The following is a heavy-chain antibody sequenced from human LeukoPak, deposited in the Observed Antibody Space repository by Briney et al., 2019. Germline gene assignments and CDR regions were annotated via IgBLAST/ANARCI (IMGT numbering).Heavy chain of an antibody. CDR1: GSIFTSYW. CDR2: SNLGDSDT. J-gene: IGHJ5*02. V-gene: IGHV5-51*01. CDR3: ARDPVLVEVVPAAMPENWFDP. D-gene: IGHD2-2*01. Sequence: GESLKISCKGSGSIFTSYWIGGGRQLPGKGLEGLWISNLGDSDTRYSPSFQGQVTISADKSITTAYLQWSSLKASDTAMYYCARDPVLVEVVPAAMPENWFDPWGQGTLVTVSS.